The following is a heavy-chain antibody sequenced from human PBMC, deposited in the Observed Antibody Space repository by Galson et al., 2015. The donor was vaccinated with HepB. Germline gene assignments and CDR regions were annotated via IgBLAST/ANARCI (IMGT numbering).Heavy chain of an antibody. V-gene: IGHV3-30*18. CDR1: GFTFSSYG. J-gene: IGHJ6*02. CDR3: AKAEQQDYYYYGMDV. Sequence: SLRLSCAASGFTFSSYGMHWARQAPGKGLEWVAVISYDGSNKYYADSVKGRFTISRDNSKNTLYLQMNSLRAEDTAVYYCAKAEQQDYYYYGMDVWGQGTTVTVSS. D-gene: IGHD6-13*01. CDR2: ISYDGSNK.